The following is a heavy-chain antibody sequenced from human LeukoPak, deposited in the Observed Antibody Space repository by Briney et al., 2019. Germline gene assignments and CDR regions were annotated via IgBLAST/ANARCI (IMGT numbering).Heavy chain of an antibody. J-gene: IGHJ4*02. D-gene: IGHD2-2*01. CDR2: ISFDGSDK. CDR1: GFVFSSYG. Sequence: PGRSLRLSCAASGFVFSSYGMHWVRQAPGKGLEWVAVISFDGSDKYYADSVKGRFTISRGNSKNTLYLQMNSLRAEDTAVYYCAKDGPGFWTVPAAHFDYWGQGTLVTVSS. CDR3: AKDGPGFWTVPAAHFDY. V-gene: IGHV3-30*18.